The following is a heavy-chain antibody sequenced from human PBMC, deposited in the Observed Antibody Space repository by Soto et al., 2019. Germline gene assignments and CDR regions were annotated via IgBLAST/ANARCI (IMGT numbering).Heavy chain of an antibody. CDR2: ICCSGSS. V-gene: IGHV4-31*03. Sequence: QVQLRESGPGLVKPSQTLSLTCTVSGGAIDNGGFYWSWIRQQPGKGLEWIGHICCSGSSHYNPSLRSRVTISMDTSKNDLSLKLSSVTAADTAVYYCARGGAEDNYCDPWGQGTLVTVSS. J-gene: IGHJ5*02. CDR1: GGAIDNGGFY. CDR3: ARGGAEDNYCDP.